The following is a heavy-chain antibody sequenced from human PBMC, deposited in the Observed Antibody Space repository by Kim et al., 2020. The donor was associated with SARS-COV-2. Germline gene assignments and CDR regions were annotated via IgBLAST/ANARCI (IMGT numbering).Heavy chain of an antibody. D-gene: IGHD4-17*01. CDR1: GGSFGGYY. V-gene: IGHV4-34*01. CDR2: INHSGST. J-gene: IGHJ5*02. Sequence: SETLSLTCAVYGGSFGGYYWSWIRQPPGKGLEWIGEINHSGSTNYNPSLKSRVTISVDTSKNQFSLKLSSVTAADTAVYYCARGLIRLRRSGSNWFDPWGQGTLVTVSS. CDR3: ARGLIRLRRSGSNWFDP.